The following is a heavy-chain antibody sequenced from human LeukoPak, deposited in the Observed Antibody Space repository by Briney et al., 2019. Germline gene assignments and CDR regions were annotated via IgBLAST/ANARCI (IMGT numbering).Heavy chain of an antibody. CDR2: MNPNSGNT. V-gene: IGHV1-8*01. J-gene: IGHJ5*02. CDR3: ARGRVVRGVIYPHIFGNQLHQQNWFDP. CDR1: GYTFTSYH. D-gene: IGHD3-10*01. Sequence: ASVKVSCKASGYTFTSYHINWVRQATGQGLEWMGWMNPNSGNTGYAQKFQGRVTMTRNTSISTAYMELSSLRSEDTAVYYCARGRVVRGVIYPHIFGNQLHQQNWFDPWGQGTLVTVSS.